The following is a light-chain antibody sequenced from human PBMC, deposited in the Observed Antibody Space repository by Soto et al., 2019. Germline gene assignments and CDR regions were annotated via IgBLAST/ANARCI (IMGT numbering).Light chain of an antibody. V-gene: IGKV3-20*01. CDR3: QQYGSSPLT. CDR2: GAS. Sequence: IVMTQSPATLSVSPGERVTLSCRASQNIYSNIAWYQQRPGQAPRLLIYGASSRATGIPDRFSGSGSGTDFTLTISRLEPEDFAVYYCQQYGSSPLTFGGGTKVDIK. CDR1: QNIYSN. J-gene: IGKJ4*01.